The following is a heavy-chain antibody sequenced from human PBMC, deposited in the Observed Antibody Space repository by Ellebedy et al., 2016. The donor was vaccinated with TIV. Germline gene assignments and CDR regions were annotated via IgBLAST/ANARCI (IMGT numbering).Heavy chain of an antibody. Sequence: GESLKISCVGSGFTFLNYAMTWVRQAPGKVLEWVSGISGGGDVTYYTDSLKGRFTISKDNSKNTLYLQMNSLRAEDTAVYYCATDRGTTMTVSDYWGQGTLVTVSS. CDR2: ISGGGDVT. D-gene: IGHD3-22*01. V-gene: IGHV3-23*01. J-gene: IGHJ4*02. CDR3: ATDRGTTMTVSDY. CDR1: GFTFLNYA.